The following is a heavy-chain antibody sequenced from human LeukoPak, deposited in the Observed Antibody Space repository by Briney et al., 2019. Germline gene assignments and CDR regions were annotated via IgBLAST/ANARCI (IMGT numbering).Heavy chain of an antibody. CDR3: ASMRTEVRYSSGWCDY. Sequence: SETLSLTCTVSGGSISSYYWSWIRQPAGKGLEWIGRIYTSGSTNYNPSLKSRVTISVDKSKNQFSLKLSSVTAADTAVYYCASMRTEVRYSSGWCDYWGQGTLVTVSS. CDR2: IYTSGST. CDR1: GGSISSYY. J-gene: IGHJ4*02. D-gene: IGHD6-19*01. V-gene: IGHV4-4*07.